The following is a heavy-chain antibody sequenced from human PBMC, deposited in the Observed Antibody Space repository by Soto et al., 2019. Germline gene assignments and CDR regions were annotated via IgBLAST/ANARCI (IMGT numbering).Heavy chain of an antibody. Sequence: PGGSLRLSCAASGFTFSSYGMHWVRQAPGKGLEWVAVIWYDGSNKYYADSVKGRFTISRDNSKNTLYLQMNSLRAEDTAVYYCARDYRYYDRKFDYWGQGTLVTVSS. CDR1: GFTFSSYG. J-gene: IGHJ4*02. D-gene: IGHD3-22*01. V-gene: IGHV3-33*01. CDR2: IWYDGSNK. CDR3: ARDYRYYDRKFDY.